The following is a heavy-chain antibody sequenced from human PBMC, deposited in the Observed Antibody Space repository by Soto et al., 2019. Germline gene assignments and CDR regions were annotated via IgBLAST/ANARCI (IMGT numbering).Heavy chain of an antibody. Sequence: EVQLVESGGGLVKPGGSLRLSCAASGFTFSSYSMNWVRQAPGKGLEWVSSISSSSSYIYYADSVKGRFTISRDNAKNSLYLQMNSLRAEDTAVYYCAREPRGSGLGVCDYWGQGTLVTVSS. CDR1: GFTFSSYS. D-gene: IGHD3-3*01. J-gene: IGHJ4*02. CDR2: ISSSSSYI. V-gene: IGHV3-21*01. CDR3: AREPRGSGLGVCDY.